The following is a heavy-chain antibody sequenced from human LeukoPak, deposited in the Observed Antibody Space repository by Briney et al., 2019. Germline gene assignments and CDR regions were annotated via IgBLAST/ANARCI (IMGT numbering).Heavy chain of an antibody. Sequence: GASVKVSCKASGYTFTSYAMHWVRQAPGQRLEWMGWINAGNGNTKYSQKLQGRVTMTTDTSTSTAYMELRSLRSEDTAVYYCARDLPIRGGNIDYWGQGTLVTVSS. CDR2: INAGNGNT. V-gene: IGHV1-3*01. D-gene: IGHD1/OR15-1a*01. CDR3: ARDLPIRGGNIDY. CDR1: GYTFTSYA. J-gene: IGHJ4*02.